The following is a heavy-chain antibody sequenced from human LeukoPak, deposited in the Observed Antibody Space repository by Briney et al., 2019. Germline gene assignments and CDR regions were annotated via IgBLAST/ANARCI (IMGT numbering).Heavy chain of an antibody. CDR1: GYTFTGYY. CDR2: INPNSGGT. CDR3: ARLAAAGTGLHY. J-gene: IGHJ4*02. V-gene: IGHV1-2*02. Sequence: ASVKVSCKASGYTFTGYYMHWVRQAPGQGLEWMGWINPNSGGTNYAQKFQGRVTMTRDTSISTAYMELSRLRSDDTAVYYCARLAAAGTGLHYWGQGTLVTVSS. D-gene: IGHD6-13*01.